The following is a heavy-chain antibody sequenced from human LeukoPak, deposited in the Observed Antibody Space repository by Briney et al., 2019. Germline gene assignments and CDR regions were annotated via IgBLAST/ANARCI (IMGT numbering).Heavy chain of an antibody. V-gene: IGHV4-61*01. CDR2: IYYSGST. D-gene: IGHD6-13*01. Sequence: SETLSLTCTVSGGSISSGSYYWSWIRQPRGKGLEWIGYIYYSGSTNYNPSLKSRVTISVDTSKNQFSLKLSSVTAADTAVYYCARHIGYGVDYWGQGTLVTVSS. J-gene: IGHJ4*02. CDR1: GGSISSGSYY. CDR3: ARHIGYGVDY.